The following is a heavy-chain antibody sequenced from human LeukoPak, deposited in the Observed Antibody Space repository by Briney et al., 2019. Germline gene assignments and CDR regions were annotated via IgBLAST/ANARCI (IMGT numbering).Heavy chain of an antibody. Sequence: SETLSLTCAVYGGSFSGYYWSWIHQPPGKGLEWIGEINHSGSTNYNPSLKSRVTISVDTSKNQFSLKLSSVTAADTAVYYCARSYDYVWGSYRYTGTRGWFDPWGQGTLVTVSS. CDR3: ARSYDYVWGSYRYTGTRGWFDP. D-gene: IGHD3-16*02. CDR2: INHSGST. V-gene: IGHV4-34*01. CDR1: GGSFSGYY. J-gene: IGHJ5*02.